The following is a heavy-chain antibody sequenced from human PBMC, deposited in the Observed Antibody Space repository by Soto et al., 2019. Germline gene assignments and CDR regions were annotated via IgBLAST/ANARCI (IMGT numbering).Heavy chain of an antibody. CDR1: GYTFTGYY. Sequence: WASVKVSCKASGYTFTGYYMHWVRQAPGQGLEWMGWVNPNSGGTNYAQKFQGRVTMTRDTSISTAYMELSRLRSDDTAVYYCATGGLYSSSWYYYYYGMDVWGQGTTVTVSS. CDR2: VNPNSGGT. D-gene: IGHD6-13*01. J-gene: IGHJ6*02. CDR3: ATGGLYSSSWYYYYYGMDV. V-gene: IGHV1-2*02.